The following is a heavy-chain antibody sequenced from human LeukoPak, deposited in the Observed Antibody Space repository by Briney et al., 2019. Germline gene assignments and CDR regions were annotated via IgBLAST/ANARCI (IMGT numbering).Heavy chain of an antibody. J-gene: IGHJ4*02. CDR2: ISSSGSTI. Sequence: GGSLRLSCAASGFTFSSYEMNWVRQAPGKGLEWVSYISSSGSTIYYADPVKGRFTISRDNAKNSLYLQMNSLRAEDTAVYYCATTLEYSSSSWGQGTLVTVSS. CDR3: ATTLEYSSSS. V-gene: IGHV3-48*03. D-gene: IGHD6-6*01. CDR1: GFTFSSYE.